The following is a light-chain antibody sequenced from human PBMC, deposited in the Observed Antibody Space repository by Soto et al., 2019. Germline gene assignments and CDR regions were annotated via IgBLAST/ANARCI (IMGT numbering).Light chain of an antibody. CDR1: SSHVGSYNL. CDR2: EGS. CDR3: CSYAGSSTPHVV. V-gene: IGLV2-23*01. J-gene: IGLJ2*01. Sequence: QSALTQPASVSGSPGQSITISCTGTSSHVGSYNLVSWYQQHPGKAPKLMIYEGSKRPSGVSNRFSGSKSGNTASLTISGLQAEDEADYYCCSYAGSSTPHVVFGGGTKVTVL.